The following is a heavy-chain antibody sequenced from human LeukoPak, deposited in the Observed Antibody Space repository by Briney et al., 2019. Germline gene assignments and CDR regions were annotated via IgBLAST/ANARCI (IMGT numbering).Heavy chain of an antibody. CDR1: GYTFTSNY. V-gene: IGHV1-46*01. Sequence: ASVKVSCKASGYTFTSNYIQWVRQAPGQGLEWMGRMYPGDGSTSYAQKFKGRVTVTRDTSTSRVHMELSGLRSEDTAVYYCARDQEGFDYWGQGTLVTVSS. CDR3: ARDQEGFDY. J-gene: IGHJ4*02. CDR2: MYPGDGST.